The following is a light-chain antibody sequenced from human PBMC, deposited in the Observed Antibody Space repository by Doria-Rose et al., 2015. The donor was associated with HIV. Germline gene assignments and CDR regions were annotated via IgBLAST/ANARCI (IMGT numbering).Light chain of an antibody. CDR1: QSTGGF. V-gene: IGKV1-39*01. Sequence: DIRMTQSPSSLSASVGDRVTITCRASQSTGGFLNWYQQKPGKAPKLLIYAASFLQNGVPSRFSGSGSGTDFTLTISSLQPEDFATYFCQQSYSTPLTFGGGTKVEIK. CDR2: AAS. J-gene: IGKJ4*01. CDR3: QQSYSTPLT.